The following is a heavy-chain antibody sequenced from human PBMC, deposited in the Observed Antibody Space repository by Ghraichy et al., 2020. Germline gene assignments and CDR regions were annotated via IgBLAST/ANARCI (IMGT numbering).Heavy chain of an antibody. D-gene: IGHD6-13*01. J-gene: IGHJ4*02. V-gene: IGHV3-53*01. Sequence: GGSLRLSCAASGFTVSSNYMSWVRQAPGKGLEWVSIIYTSGRTDYADSVKARFTFSRDNTKNTLYLQMNSLRADDTAIYYCAKDWYSSWFLDHWGQGTLVTVS. CDR1: GFTVSSNY. CDR2: IYTSGRT. CDR3: AKDWYSSWFLDH.